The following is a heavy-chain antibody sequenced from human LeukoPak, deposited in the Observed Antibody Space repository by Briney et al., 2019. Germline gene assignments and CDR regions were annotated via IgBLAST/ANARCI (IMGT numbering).Heavy chain of an antibody. V-gene: IGHV1-18*01. CDR2: ISVYNGNT. D-gene: IGHD2-2*01. J-gene: IGHJ3*02. CDR1: GYTFTNYG. Sequence: VASVKVSCKASGYTFTNYGISWVRQAPRQGLVWMGWISVYNGNTNYAQRLQGRVTMTTDTSTSTAYMELRSLRSDDTAVYYCARPRRCSSTTCTDAFDIWGQGTMVTVSS. CDR3: ARPRRCSSTTCTDAFDI.